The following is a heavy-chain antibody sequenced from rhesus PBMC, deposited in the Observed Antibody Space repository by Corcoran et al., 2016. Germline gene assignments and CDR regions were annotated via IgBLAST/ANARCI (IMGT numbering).Heavy chain of an antibody. J-gene: IGHJ4*01. V-gene: IGHV4-127*01. CDR1: GYSISSASG. D-gene: IGHD6-25*01. Sequence: QVQLQESGPGLVKPSETLSLTCAVSGYSISSASGWCWIRQTPGKGLEWIGYIGGSSGSTNYNPALKRRVTISKDTSKNQFSLKLSSLTAAETAVYYCARIMAAAGKTFDYWGQGVLVTVSS. CDR2: IGGSSGST. CDR3: ARIMAAAGKTFDY.